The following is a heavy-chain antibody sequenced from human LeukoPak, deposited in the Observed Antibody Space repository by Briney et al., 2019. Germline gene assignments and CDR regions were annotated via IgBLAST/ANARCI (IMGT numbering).Heavy chain of an antibody. V-gene: IGHV1-69*05. CDR2: IIPIFGTA. CDR1: GYTFTGYY. Sequence: GASVKVSCKASGYTFTGYYMHWVRQAPGQGLEWMGGIIPIFGTANYAQKLQGRVTVTTDESTSTAYMELSSLRSEDTAVYYCAVGRPGHFDYWGQGTLVTVSS. D-gene: IGHD6-6*01. CDR3: AVGRPGHFDY. J-gene: IGHJ4*02.